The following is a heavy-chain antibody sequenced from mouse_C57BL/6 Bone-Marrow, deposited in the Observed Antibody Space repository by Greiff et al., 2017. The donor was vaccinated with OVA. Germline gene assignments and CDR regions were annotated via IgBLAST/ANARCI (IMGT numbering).Heavy chain of an antibody. CDR2: IHPNSGST. V-gene: IGHV1-64*01. Sequence: VQLQQPGAELVKPGASVKLSCKASGYTFTSYWMHWVKQRPGQGLEWIGMIHPNSGSTNYNEKFKSKATLTVDKSSSTAYMQLSSLTSEDSAVYYCAMYGSSLSWFAYWGQGTLVTVSA. CDR3: AMYGSSLSWFAY. D-gene: IGHD1-1*01. J-gene: IGHJ3*01. CDR1: GYTFTSYW.